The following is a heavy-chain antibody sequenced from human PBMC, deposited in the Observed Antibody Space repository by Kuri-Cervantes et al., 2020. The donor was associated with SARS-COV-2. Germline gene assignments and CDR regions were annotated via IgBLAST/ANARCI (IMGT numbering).Heavy chain of an antibody. D-gene: IGHD2-2*01. CDR3: AKALRIVVVPAALGFDYYYGMDV. CDR1: GSPFSSYG. J-gene: IGHJ6*02. V-gene: IGHV3-30*18. CDR2: ISYDGSNK. Sequence: GESLKISCAASGSPFSSYGMHWVREAPGKGLEWVAVISYDGSNKYYADSVKGRFTISRDNSKNTLYLQMNSLRAEDTAVYYCAKALRIVVVPAALGFDYYYGMDVWGQGTTVTSP.